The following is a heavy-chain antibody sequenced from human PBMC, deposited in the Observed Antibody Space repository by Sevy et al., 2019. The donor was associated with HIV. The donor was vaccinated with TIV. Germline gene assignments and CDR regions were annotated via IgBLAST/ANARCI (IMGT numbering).Heavy chain of an antibody. V-gene: IGHV4-34*01. D-gene: IGHD3-22*01. CDR3: ARWRGTRVTMIVVVTTGYFDH. CDR1: GTSLSSDS. CDR2: INDTGST. Sequence: SETLSLTCTVSGTSLSSDSWTWIRQSPGKGLEWIGEINDTGSTNYNPSLKSRVTISVDTSKNQFSLKLTSVTAADTAIYYCARWRGTRVTMIVVVTTGYFDHWGQGSLVTVSS. J-gene: IGHJ4*02.